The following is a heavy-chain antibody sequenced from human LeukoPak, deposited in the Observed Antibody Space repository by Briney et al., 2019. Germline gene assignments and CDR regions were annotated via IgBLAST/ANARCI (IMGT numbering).Heavy chain of an antibody. CDR3: ARDERVYSYGLYYYYGMDV. CDR1: GYTFTSYG. D-gene: IGHD5-18*01. J-gene: IGHJ6*02. CDR2: ISAYNGNT. Sequence: ASVKVSCKASGYTFTSYGISWVRQAPGQGLEWIGWISAYNGNTNYAQKLQGRVTMTTDTSTSTAYMELRSLRSDDTAVYYCARDERVYSYGLYYYYGMDVWGQGTTVTVSS. V-gene: IGHV1-18*01.